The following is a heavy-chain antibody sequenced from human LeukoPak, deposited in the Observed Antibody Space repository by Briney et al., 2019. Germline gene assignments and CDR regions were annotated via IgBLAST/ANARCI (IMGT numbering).Heavy chain of an antibody. CDR3: ARGLGNRITMIVVVKSGAFDI. Sequence: SETLSLTCAVHGGSFSGYYWSWIRQPLGKGLEWIGEINHSGSTNYNPSLKSRVTISVDTSKNQFSLKLSSVTAADTAVYYCARGLGNRITMIVVVKSGAFDIWGQGTMVTVSS. CDR1: GGSFSGYY. CDR2: INHSGST. J-gene: IGHJ3*02. V-gene: IGHV4-34*01. D-gene: IGHD3-22*01.